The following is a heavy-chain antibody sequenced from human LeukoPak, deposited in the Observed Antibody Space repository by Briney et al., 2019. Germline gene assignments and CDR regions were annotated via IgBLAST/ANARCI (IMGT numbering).Heavy chain of an antibody. J-gene: IGHJ4*02. CDR3: ARPSLNTGSYFDY. CDR2: INWNGGST. D-gene: IGHD1-26*01. Sequence: PGGSLRLSCAASRFTFDNYGMSWVRQAPGKGLEWVSGINWNGGSTGYADSVKGRFTISRDNAKNSLYLQMNSLRAEDTAVYYCARPSLNTGSYFDYWGQGILVSVSS. CDR1: RFTFDNYG. V-gene: IGHV3-20*04.